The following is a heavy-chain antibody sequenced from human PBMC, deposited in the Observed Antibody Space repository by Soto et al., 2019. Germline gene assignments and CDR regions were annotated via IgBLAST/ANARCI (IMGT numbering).Heavy chain of an antibody. J-gene: IGHJ4*02. CDR3: ARGRVDGGELDL. V-gene: IGHV3-33*01. D-gene: IGHD3-16*01. Sequence: VQLVESGGGVVQPGRSLRLSCAASGFTFRTYGMYWVRQAPGKGLEWVAVIWYDASNKYYADSVKGRFTISRDNSENTRYLEMNGLRAEDTAVYYCARGRVDGGELDLWGQGTLVTVSS. CDR1: GFTFRTYG. CDR2: IWYDASNK.